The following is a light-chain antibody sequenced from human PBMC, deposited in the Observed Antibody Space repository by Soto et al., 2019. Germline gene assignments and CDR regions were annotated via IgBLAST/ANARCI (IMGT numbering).Light chain of an antibody. CDR1: QSVSSF. CDR2: DAS. Sequence: EIVLTQSPATLSLSPGERATLSCRASQSVSSFLAWYQQKPGQAPRLLIYDASHRATGIPARFSGSGSGTDFNLTISSLEPEDFAVYYCQQRSNWPKTFGQGTKVEIK. CDR3: QQRSNWPKT. J-gene: IGKJ1*01. V-gene: IGKV3-11*01.